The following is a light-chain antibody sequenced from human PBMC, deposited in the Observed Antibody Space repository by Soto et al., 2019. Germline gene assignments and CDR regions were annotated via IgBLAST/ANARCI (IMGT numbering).Light chain of an antibody. CDR3: QQYYNWPPYT. Sequence: EIVMTQSPATLSVSPGERATLSCRASQSVSSNLAWYQHKPGQAPRLLIYGASTRATGIPARFSGSGSGTEFTLTISSLQSEDYAVYYCQQYYNWPPYTFGQGTKVDIK. J-gene: IGKJ2*01. V-gene: IGKV3-15*01. CDR2: GAS. CDR1: QSVSSN.